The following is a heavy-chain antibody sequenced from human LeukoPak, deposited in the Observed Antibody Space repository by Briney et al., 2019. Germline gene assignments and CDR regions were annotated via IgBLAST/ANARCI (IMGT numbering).Heavy chain of an antibody. CDR3: ARFPMAAAGPHDAFDI. CDR1: GFTFSSYS. D-gene: IGHD6-13*01. J-gene: IGHJ3*02. CDR2: ISSSSSTI. V-gene: IGHV3-48*04. Sequence: GGSLRLSCAASGFTFSSYSMNWVRQAPGKGLEWVSYISSSSSTIYYADSVKGRFTISRDNAKNSLYLQMNSLRAEDTAVYYCARFPMAAAGPHDAFDIWGQGTMVTVSS.